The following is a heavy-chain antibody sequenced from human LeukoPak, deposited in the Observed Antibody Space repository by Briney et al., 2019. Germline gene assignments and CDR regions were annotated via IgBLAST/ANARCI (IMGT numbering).Heavy chain of an antibody. J-gene: IGHJ4*02. V-gene: IGHV3-21*05. CDR3: ARDSFQPGLIDS. CDR1: GFTFSRYA. CDR2: INTDSSDI. D-gene: IGHD2-2*01. Sequence: GGSLRLSCAASGFTFSRYAMNWVRQAPGKGLEWVPYINTDSSDIHYADSVKGRFTIPRDNARNTLYLRLSSLRAEDSGVYYCARDSFQPGLIDSWGQGTLVTVSS.